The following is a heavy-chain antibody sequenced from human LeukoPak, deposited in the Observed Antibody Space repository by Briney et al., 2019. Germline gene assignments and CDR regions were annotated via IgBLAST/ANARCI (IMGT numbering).Heavy chain of an antibody. V-gene: IGHV5-51*01. J-gene: IGHJ6*02. D-gene: IGHD6-13*01. CDR2: IYPGDSDT. CDR3: ARRQGQQLNYYYCYGMDV. CDR1: GYSFTSYW. Sequence: GESLKISCKGSGYSFTSYWIGWVRQMPGKGLEWMGIIYPGDSDTSYSPSFQGQVTISADKSISTAYLQWSSLKASDTAMYYCARRQGQQLNYYYCYGMDVWGQGTTVTVSS.